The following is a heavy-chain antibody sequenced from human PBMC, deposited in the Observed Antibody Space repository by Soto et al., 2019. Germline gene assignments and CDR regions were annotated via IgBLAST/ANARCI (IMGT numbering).Heavy chain of an antibody. V-gene: IGHV1-69*13. Sequence: SGKVSCKASGGTFSSYAISWVRQAPGQGLEWMGGIIPIFGTANYAQKFQGRVTITADESTSTAYMELSSLRSEDTAVYYCARGEASGSGWAIIDYWGQGTLVTVSS. CDR3: ARGEASGSGWAIIDY. CDR2: IIPIFGTA. J-gene: IGHJ4*02. D-gene: IGHD3-22*01. CDR1: GGTFSSYA.